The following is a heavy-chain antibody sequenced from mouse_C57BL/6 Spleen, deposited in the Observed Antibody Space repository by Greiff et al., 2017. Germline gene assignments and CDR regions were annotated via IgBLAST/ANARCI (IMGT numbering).Heavy chain of an antibody. J-gene: IGHJ3*01. V-gene: IGHV1-55*01. CDR1: GYTFTSSW. CDR2: ISPGSGST. CDR3: ARGEGYDGAWFAY. Sequence: QVQLQQPGAELVKPGASVKMSCKASGYTFTSSWITWVKPRPGQGLGWIGDISPGSGSTNYNEKLKSKATLTVDTSSSTAYMQLSSLTSEDSAVYYWARGEGYDGAWFAYWGQGTLVTVSA. D-gene: IGHD2-2*01.